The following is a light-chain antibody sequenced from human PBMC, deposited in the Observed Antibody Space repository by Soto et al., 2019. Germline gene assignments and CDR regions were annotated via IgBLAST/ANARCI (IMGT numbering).Light chain of an antibody. CDR3: QPYGASPWT. V-gene: IGKV3-20*01. J-gene: IGKJ1*01. CDR2: GAS. CDR1: QSVSSSY. Sequence: EIVLTQSPGTLSLSPGERATLSCRASQSVSSSYLAWYQQKPGQAPRLLIYGASSRATGIPDRFSGSGSGTGFNVNINRPEPEDISVYYCQPYGASPWTFGLGTKVE.